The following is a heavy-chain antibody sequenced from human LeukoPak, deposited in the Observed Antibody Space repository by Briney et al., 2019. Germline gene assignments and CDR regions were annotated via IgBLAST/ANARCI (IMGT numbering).Heavy chain of an antibody. J-gene: IGHJ3*02. D-gene: IGHD2-2*01. V-gene: IGHV1-69*05. Sequence: SVKVSCKASGGTFSSYAISWVRQAPGQGLEWMGGIIPIFGTANYAQKFQGWVTMTRDTSISTAYMELSRLRSDDTAVYYCARIRSPDQAFDIWGQGTMVTVSS. CDR1: GGTFSSYA. CDR3: ARIRSPDQAFDI. CDR2: IIPIFGTA.